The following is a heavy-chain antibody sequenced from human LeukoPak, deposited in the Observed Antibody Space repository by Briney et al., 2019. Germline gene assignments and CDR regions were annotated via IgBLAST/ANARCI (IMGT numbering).Heavy chain of an antibody. Sequence: GGSLRLSCAASGFTFSSYSMNWVRQAPGKGLEWVSYISSISSIIYYADSVKRRFTISRDNAKNSLYLQMNSLRDEDTAVYFCARGVDYWGQGTLVTVSS. J-gene: IGHJ4*02. CDR3: ARGVDY. CDR1: GFTFSSYS. V-gene: IGHV3-48*02. CDR2: ISSISSII.